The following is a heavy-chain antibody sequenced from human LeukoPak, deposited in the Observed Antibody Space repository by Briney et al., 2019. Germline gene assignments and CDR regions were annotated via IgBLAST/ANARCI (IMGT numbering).Heavy chain of an antibody. Sequence: GASVKVSCKASGYTFTSYYMHWVRQAPGQGLEWMGRINPNSGGTNYAQKFQGRVTMTRDTSISTAYMELSRLRSDDTAVYYCARGGKNYYDSSGYYSLFDYWGQGTLVTVSS. CDR2: INPNSGGT. J-gene: IGHJ4*02. CDR3: ARGGKNYYDSSGYYSLFDY. D-gene: IGHD3-22*01. V-gene: IGHV1-2*06. CDR1: GYTFTSYY.